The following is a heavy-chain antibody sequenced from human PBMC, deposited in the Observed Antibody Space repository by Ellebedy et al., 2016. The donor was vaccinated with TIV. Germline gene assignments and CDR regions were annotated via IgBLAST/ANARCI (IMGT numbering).Heavy chain of an antibody. V-gene: IGHV3-7*01. CDR2: IKHDGSDT. Sequence: PGGSLRLSRAASGFTFVSYCMSWVRQAPGKGLEWVANIKHDGSDTSYVDSVKGRFTVSRDNAKNSVYLQMNSLRDEDTAVYYCAREPNGWYHFDSWGQGTLVTVSS. CDR3: AREPNGWYHFDS. D-gene: IGHD6-19*01. J-gene: IGHJ4*02. CDR1: GFTFVSYC.